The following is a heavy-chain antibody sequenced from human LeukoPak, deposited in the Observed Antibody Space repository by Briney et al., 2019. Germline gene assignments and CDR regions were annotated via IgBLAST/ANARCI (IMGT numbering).Heavy chain of an antibody. V-gene: IGHV3-30*03. CDR2: ISYDGSNK. Sequence: GGSLRLSCAASGFTFSSYGMHWVRQAPGKGLEWVAVISYDGSNKYYADSVKGRFTISRDNSKNTLYLQMNSLRAEDTAVYYCARAQSDYSSGFYPFDYWGQGTLVTVSS. J-gene: IGHJ4*02. CDR3: ARAQSDYSSGFYPFDY. D-gene: IGHD3-22*01. CDR1: GFTFSSYG.